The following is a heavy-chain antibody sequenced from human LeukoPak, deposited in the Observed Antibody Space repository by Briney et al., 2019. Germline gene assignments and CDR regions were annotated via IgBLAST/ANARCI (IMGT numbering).Heavy chain of an antibody. CDR1: GGSISSSSFY. CDR2: IYYSGST. V-gene: IGHV4-39*01. D-gene: IGHD2-15*01. CDR3: ERHLYCSGGSCYARPPQH. Sequence: SETLSLTCTVSGGSISSSSFYWGWIRQPPGKGLEWIGSIYYSGSTYYNPSLKSRVTISVDTSKNQFSLKLSSVTAADTAVYYCERHLYCSGGSCYARPPQHWGQGTLVTVSS. J-gene: IGHJ1*01.